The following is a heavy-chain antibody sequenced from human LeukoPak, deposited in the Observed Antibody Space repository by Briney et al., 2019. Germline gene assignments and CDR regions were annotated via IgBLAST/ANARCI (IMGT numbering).Heavy chain of an antibody. D-gene: IGHD3-10*01. CDR1: GFTFSSYA. CDR2: ISGSGGST. CDR3: ARDEFKGWFDP. Sequence: GGSLRLSCAASGFTFSSYAMSWVRQAPGKGLEWVSAISGSGGSTYYADSVKGRFTISRDTSKNTLYLQMNSLRAEDTAVYYCARDEFKGWFDPWGQGTLVTVSS. V-gene: IGHV3-23*01. J-gene: IGHJ5*02.